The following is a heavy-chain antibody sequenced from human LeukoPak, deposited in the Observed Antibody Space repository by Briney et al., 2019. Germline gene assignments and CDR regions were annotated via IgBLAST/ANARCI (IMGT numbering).Heavy chain of an antibody. J-gene: IGHJ6*03. D-gene: IGHD2-2*02. Sequence: SETLSLNCTVSGGSGTSDSWSWIWQRPGQGLEWIGYISYSGSTSYNPSLKSRVTISVDPSKSQLSLKLRSVTAADTAVYYCARRTRSFSYTYVDAYYYCYIAVWRQGSTVIVS. V-gene: IGHV4-59*02. CDR3: ARRTRSFSYTYVDAYYYCYIAV. CDR2: ISYSGST. CDR1: GGSGTSDS.